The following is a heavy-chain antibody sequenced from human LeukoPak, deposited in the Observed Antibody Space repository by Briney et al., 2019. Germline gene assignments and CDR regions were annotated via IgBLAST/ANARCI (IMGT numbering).Heavy chain of an antibody. CDR1: GFTFSTFT. CDR3: ARDHIGGSYYDY. V-gene: IGHV3-21*01. J-gene: IGHJ4*02. CDR2: IDTDGTYI. D-gene: IGHD1-26*01. Sequence: GGSLRLSCAASGFTFSTFTMNWVRQAPGKGRDWFSSIDTDGTYIHYADSVKGRFTISRDNAKNSLCLQMNSLRAEDTAVYYCARDHIGGSYYDYWGQGTLVTVSS.